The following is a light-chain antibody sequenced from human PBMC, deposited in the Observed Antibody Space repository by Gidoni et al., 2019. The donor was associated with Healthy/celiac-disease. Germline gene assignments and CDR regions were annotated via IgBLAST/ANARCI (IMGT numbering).Light chain of an antibody. V-gene: IGLV1-40*01. Sequence: QSVLTQPPSVSGAPGQRVTISCTGSSSNIGAGYDVPWYQQLPGTAPKRLIYGNSNRPSGVPDRFSGSKSGTSASLAITGLQAEDEADYYCQSYDSSLSGPYVFGTGTKVTVL. CDR2: GNS. CDR3: QSYDSSLSGPYV. J-gene: IGLJ1*01. CDR1: SSNIGAGYD.